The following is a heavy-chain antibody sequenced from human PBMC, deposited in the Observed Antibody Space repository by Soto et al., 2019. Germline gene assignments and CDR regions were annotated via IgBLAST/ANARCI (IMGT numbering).Heavy chain of an antibody. CDR3: VRDINLYDTTGLAFHX. D-gene: IGHD3-22*01. CDR1: GGSISSADYY. Sequence: KTSDTLSLTFTVSGGSISSADYYWSWIRQPPGKGLELIAYTHHSGSTYYTPSLKSSAVISVDTSKNQVSLNLRSVTAADTAVYFCVRDINLYDTTGLAFHXWGQGTMVTVS. CDR2: THHSGST. V-gene: IGHV4-30-4*02. J-gene: IGHJ3*02.